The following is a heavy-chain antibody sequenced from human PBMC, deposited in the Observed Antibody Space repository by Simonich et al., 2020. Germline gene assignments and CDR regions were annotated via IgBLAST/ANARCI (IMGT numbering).Heavy chain of an antibody. V-gene: IGHV1-2*02. D-gene: IGHD6-6*01. CDR3: ARDRAARYYYYCYMDV. J-gene: IGHJ6*03. CDR2: INPNSGGT. CDR1: GYTFTGSY. Sequence: QVQLVQSGAEVKKPGASVKVSCKASGYTFTGSYMHWVRQAPGQGLGWMGWINPNSGGTNYAQKFQGRVTMTRDTSISTAYMELSRLRSDDTAVYYCARDRAARYYYYCYMDVWGKGTTVTVSS.